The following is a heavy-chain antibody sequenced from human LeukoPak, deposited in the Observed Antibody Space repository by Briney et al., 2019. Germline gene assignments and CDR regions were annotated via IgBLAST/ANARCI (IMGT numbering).Heavy chain of an antibody. CDR1: GFTFSSYG. CDR3: ARKTRGWFVDY. V-gene: IGHV3-33*01. J-gene: IGHJ4*02. D-gene: IGHD3-10*01. CDR2: IWYDGSNK. Sequence: GGSLRLSCAASGFTFSSYGMHWVRQAPGKGLEWVAVIWYDGSNKYYADSVKGRFTISRDNSKNTLYLQMNSLRAEDTAVYYCARKTRGWFVDYWGQGTLVTVSS.